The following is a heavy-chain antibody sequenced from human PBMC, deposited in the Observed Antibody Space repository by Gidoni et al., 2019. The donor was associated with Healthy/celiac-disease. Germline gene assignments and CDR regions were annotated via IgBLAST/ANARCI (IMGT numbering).Heavy chain of an antibody. J-gene: IGHJ4*02. CDR2: ISSSSSYI. CDR1: GFTFSSYS. CDR3: ARGPRGVIIGVDY. D-gene: IGHD3-10*01. Sequence: EVQLVESGGGLVKPGGSLRLSCAASGFTFSSYSMNWVRQAPGKGLEWVSSISSSSSYIYYADSVKGRFTISRDNAKNSLYLQMNSLRAEDTAVYYCARGPRGVIIGVDYWGQGTLVTVSS. V-gene: IGHV3-21*01.